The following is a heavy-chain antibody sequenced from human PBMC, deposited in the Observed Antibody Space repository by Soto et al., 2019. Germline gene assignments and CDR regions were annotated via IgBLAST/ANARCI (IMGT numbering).Heavy chain of an antibody. V-gene: IGHV3-9*01. CDR2: ISWNGDST. CDR3: AKDISLLPETPDY. Sequence: GASLRLSCAASGFTFKDYGMHWVRQAPGKGLEWVSGISWNGDSTGYAGSVKGRFTISRDNAKNSLYLQMNGLRADDTALYYCAKDISLLPETPDYWGQGALVTVSS. J-gene: IGHJ4*02. CDR1: GFTFKDYG.